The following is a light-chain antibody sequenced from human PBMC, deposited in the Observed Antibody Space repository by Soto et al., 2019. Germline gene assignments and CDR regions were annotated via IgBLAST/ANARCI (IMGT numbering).Light chain of an antibody. J-gene: IGKJ4*01. CDR1: QSVSSSN. CDR2: GAS. CDR3: QQSGNSPLT. Sequence: EIVLTQSPGTLSLSPGERATLSCSASQSVSSSNLAWYQQKPGQAPRLLIFGASSRATGIPDRFSGSGSGTDFILTISRLEPEDFAVYYCQQSGNSPLTFGGGTKVEIK. V-gene: IGKV3-20*01.